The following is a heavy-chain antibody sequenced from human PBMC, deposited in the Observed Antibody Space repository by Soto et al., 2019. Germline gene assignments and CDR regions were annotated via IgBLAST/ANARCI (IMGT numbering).Heavy chain of an antibody. V-gene: IGHV4-59*01. CDR1: GGSISRYY. CDR3: AREMTTVTTHNWFDP. D-gene: IGHD4-4*01. Sequence: PSETLSLTCTVSGGSISRYYWSWIRQPPGKGLEWIGYIYYSGSTNYNPSLKSRVTISVDTSKNQFSLKLSSVTAADTAVYYCAREMTTVTTHNWFDPWGQGTLVTVS. J-gene: IGHJ5*02. CDR2: IYYSGST.